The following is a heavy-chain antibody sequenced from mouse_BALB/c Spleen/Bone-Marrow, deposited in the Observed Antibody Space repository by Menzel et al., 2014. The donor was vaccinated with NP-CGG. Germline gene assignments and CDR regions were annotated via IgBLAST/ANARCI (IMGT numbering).Heavy chain of an antibody. CDR1: GDSITSGY. Sequence: EVKVEESGPSLVKPSQTLSLTCSDTGDSITSGYWNWIRKFPGNKLEYMGYISYSGITYYNPSLKSRISITRDTSKNQYYLQLNSVTTEDTATYFCARLEEGYGNYEGYYYALDYWGQGTSVTVSS. CDR3: ARLEEGYGNYEGYYYALDY. J-gene: IGHJ4*01. CDR2: ISYSGIT. V-gene: IGHV3-8*02. D-gene: IGHD2-10*02.